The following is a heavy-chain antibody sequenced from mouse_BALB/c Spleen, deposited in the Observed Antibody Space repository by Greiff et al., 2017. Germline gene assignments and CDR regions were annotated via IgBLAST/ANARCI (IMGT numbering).Heavy chain of an antibody. CDR2: IDPYDSET. J-gene: IGHJ4*01. D-gene: IGHD2-1*01. CDR3: ARSGNFYAMDY. V-gene: IGHV1-52*01. Sequence: QVHVKQPGAELVRPGASVKLSCKASGYTFTSYWMNWVKQRPEQGLEWIGRIDPYDSETHYNQKFKDKAILTVDKSSSTAYMQLSSLTSEDSAVYYCARSGNFYAMDYWGQGTSVTVSS. CDR1: GYTFTSYW.